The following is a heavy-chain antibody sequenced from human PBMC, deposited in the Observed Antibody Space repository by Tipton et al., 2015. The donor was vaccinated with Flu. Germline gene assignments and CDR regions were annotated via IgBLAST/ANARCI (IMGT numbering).Heavy chain of an antibody. CDR1: GYSINSGYY. V-gene: IGHV4-38-2*01. D-gene: IGHD3-10*02. Sequence: TLSLTCSVSGYSINSGYYWGWARRPPGKGLEWIGTIYRSGNTYYNPSLKSRLTISVDTSQNLFSLKLSSVTAADTAVYYCARHTGDSVRGVIDYWGQGTLVTVSS. J-gene: IGHJ4*02. CDR2: IYRSGNT. CDR3: ARHTGDSVRGVIDY.